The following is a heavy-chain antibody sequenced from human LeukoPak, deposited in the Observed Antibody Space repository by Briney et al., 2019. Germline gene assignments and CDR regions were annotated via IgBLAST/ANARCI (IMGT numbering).Heavy chain of an antibody. CDR3: ARQGLYYVAAPLYY. CDR1: GGSISSYY. Sequence: SETLSLTCTVSGGSISSYYWSWIRQPAGKGLEWIGRIYTSGSTNYNPSLKSRVTMSVDTSKNQFSLKLSSVTAADTAVYYCARQGLYYVAAPLYYWGQGTLVTVSS. J-gene: IGHJ4*02. V-gene: IGHV4-4*07. CDR2: IYTSGST. D-gene: IGHD3-10*02.